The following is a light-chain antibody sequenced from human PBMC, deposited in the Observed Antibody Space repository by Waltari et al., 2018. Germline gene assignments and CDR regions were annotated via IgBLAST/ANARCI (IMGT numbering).Light chain of an antibody. CDR2: KVS. CDR1: QSLVHSDGNTY. J-gene: IGKJ1*01. CDR3: MQTTHSPRT. Sequence: DVVMTQSPLSLSVSLGQPASISCRSSQSLVHSDGNTYLNWFQQRPGQSPRRLMYKVSRRESGVPDRFSGSGSGTDVTLKISRVEAEDVGVYYCMQTTHSPRTFGQGTKVE. V-gene: IGKV2-30*02.